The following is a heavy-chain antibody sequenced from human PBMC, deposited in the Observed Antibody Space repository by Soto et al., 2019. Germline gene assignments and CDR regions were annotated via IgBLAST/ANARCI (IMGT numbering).Heavy chain of an antibody. J-gene: IGHJ4*02. Sequence: SVKVSRKASGGTFRSYAISWVRQAPGQGLEWMGGIIPIFGTANYAQKFQGRVTITADESTSTAYMELSSLRSEDTAVYYCAREGKSGSVDYWGQGTLVTVSS. CDR1: GGTFRSYA. V-gene: IGHV1-69*13. CDR3: AREGKSGSVDY. D-gene: IGHD3-3*01. CDR2: IIPIFGTA.